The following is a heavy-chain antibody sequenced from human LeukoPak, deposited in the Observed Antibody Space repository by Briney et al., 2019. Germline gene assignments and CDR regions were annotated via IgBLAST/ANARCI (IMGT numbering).Heavy chain of an antibody. CDR2: ISAHNGNT. Sequence: ASVKVTFKASGYTFTTYGIAGVRQAPGQGLEWMGWISAHNGNTNYAQSLQGRVTMTTDTSTNTAYMELRSLRSDDTAVYYCARDGYFYLWGRGTLVTVSS. V-gene: IGHV1-18*01. CDR1: GYTFTTYG. J-gene: IGHJ2*01. CDR3: ARDGYFYL.